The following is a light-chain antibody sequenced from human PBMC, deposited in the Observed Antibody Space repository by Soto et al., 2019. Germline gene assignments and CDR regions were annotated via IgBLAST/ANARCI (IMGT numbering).Light chain of an antibody. CDR1: QNINSA. V-gene: IGKV1-5*03. CDR3: QQHKSYPRT. Sequence: DIQMTQSPSTLSASVGDRVTITCRASQNINSALVWYQQKPGKAPNLLIYKASSLESGVPLRFSGSGSGTEVTLTISSRQSEDFATYYCQQHKSYPRTFGQGTKVEIK. CDR2: KAS. J-gene: IGKJ1*01.